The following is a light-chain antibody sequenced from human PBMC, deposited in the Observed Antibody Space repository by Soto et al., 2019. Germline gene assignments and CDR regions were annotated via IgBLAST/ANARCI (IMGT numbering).Light chain of an antibody. V-gene: IGLV1-40*01. CDR1: SSNIGAGHV. CDR3: QSYHNTLSASV. Sequence: QSVLTQPPSVSGAPGQRVTISCTGSSSNIGAGHVVHWYQQFPGRAPNLLIYGSSNRPSGVPDRFSGSKSGTSASLAITGLQAEDEAAYYRQSYHNTLSASVFGGGTQLPVL. J-gene: IGLJ2*01. CDR2: GSS.